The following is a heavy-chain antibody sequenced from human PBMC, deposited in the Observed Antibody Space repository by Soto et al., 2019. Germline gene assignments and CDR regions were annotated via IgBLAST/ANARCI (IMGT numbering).Heavy chain of an antibody. J-gene: IGHJ3*02. V-gene: IGHV1-8*01. Sequence: QVQLVQSGAEVKKPGASVKVSCEASGYTFTSYDINWVRQATGQGLEWMGWMNPNSGNTGYAQKFQGRVTMTRNTSISTAYMELSSLRSEDTAVYYCARGGRFGELLTQHDAFDIWGQGTMVTVSS. D-gene: IGHD3-10*01. CDR1: GYTFTSYD. CDR3: ARGGRFGELLTQHDAFDI. CDR2: MNPNSGNT.